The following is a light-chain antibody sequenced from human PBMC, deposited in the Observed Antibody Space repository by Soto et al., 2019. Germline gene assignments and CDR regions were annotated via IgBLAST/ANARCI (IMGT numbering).Light chain of an antibody. V-gene: IGKV1-12*01. CDR2: AAS. Sequence: IQMGHAPSSVSASILYRVTITFVASQGISSWLAWYQQKPGKAPKLLIYAASSLQSGVPSRFSGSGSGTDFTLTISSLQPEDFATYYCQQANSFPLTFGGGTKVDIK. CDR1: QGISSW. J-gene: IGKJ4*01. CDR3: QQANSFPLT.